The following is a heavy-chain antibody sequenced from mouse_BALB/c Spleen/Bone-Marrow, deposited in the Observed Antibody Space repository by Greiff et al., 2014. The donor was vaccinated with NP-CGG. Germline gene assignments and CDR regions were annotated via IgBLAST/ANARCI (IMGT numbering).Heavy chain of an antibody. CDR3: GRSYGYDDWFAY. Sequence: VQLKQSGPELVKPGASVKISCKASGYSFTGYFMNWVEQSHGKSLEWIGRINPYNGDTFYNQKFKGKATLTVDKSSSTAHMELLSLTSEDSAVYYCGRSYGYDDWFAYWGQGTLVTVSA. CDR1: GYSFTGYF. CDR2: INPYNGDT. V-gene: IGHV1-37*01. D-gene: IGHD2-2*01. J-gene: IGHJ3*01.